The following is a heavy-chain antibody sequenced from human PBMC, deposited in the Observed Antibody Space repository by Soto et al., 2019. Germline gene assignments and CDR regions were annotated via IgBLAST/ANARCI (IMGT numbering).Heavy chain of an antibody. CDR3: ARELGVVTRGAFDI. V-gene: IGHV4-31*03. Sequence: SETLSLTCTVSGGSISSGGYYWSWIRQHPGKGLEWIGYIYYSGSTYYNPSLKSRVTISVDTSKNQFSLKLSSVTAADTAVYYCARELGVVTRGAFDIWGQGTMVTVSS. CDR1: GGSISSGGYY. CDR2: IYYSGST. D-gene: IGHD2-15*01. J-gene: IGHJ3*02.